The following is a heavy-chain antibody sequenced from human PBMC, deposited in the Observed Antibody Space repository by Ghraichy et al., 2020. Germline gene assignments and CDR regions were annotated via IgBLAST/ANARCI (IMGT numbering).Heavy chain of an antibody. D-gene: IGHD3-9*01. J-gene: IGHJ4*02. Sequence: SETLSLTCTVSGGSISSSSYYWGWIRQPPGKGLEWIGSIYYSGSTYYNPSLKSRVTISVDTSKNQFSLKLSPVTAADTAVYYCARRVYDILTGYYNVNPFDYWGQGTLVTVSS. CDR1: GGSISSSSYY. CDR2: IYYSGST. V-gene: IGHV4-39*01. CDR3: ARRVYDILTGYYNVNPFDY.